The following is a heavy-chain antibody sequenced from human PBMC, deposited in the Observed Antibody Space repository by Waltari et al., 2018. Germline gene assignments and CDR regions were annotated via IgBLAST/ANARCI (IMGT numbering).Heavy chain of an antibody. CDR3: HLLGRDIVLAGAAPSYYAYMDV. CDR2: FDRGHGQT. J-gene: IGHJ6*03. D-gene: IGHD2-15*01. V-gene: IGHV1-24*01. CDR1: DNTLAGVN. Sequence: QVQVVQSGAESMQLGPAVKVACNVPDNTLAGVNIHWVRQPRRKGREGRGRFDRGHGQTTYPPKFLGRLTMTEETSTETAYMELGRLRSEETAVYYCHLLGRDIVLAGAAPSYYAYMDVWGRGTSVTVSS.